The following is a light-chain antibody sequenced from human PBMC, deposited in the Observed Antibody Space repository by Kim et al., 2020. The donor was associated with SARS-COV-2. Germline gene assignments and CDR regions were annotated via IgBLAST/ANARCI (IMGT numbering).Light chain of an antibody. Sequence: HSVTISCTGTSSDVGGYNYVSWYQQHPGKAPKLMIYDVSKRPSGVPDRFSGSKSGNTASLTISGLQAEDEADYYCCSYAGSYTPVVFGGGTQLTVL. J-gene: IGLJ2*01. CDR1: SSDVGGYNY. CDR2: DVS. CDR3: CSYAGSYTPVV. V-gene: IGLV2-11*01.